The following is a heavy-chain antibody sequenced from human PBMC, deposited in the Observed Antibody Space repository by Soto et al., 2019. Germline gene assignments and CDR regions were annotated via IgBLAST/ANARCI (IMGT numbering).Heavy chain of an antibody. CDR2: IIPIFGTA. CDR1: GGTFSSYA. J-gene: IGHJ5*02. D-gene: IGHD2-15*01. CDR3: ARGSPYCSGGSCYPGDWFDP. Sequence: GASVKVSCKASGGTFSSYAISWVRQAPGQGLEWMGGIIPIFGTANYAQKFQGRVTITADESTSTAYMELSSLRSEDTAVYYCARGSPYCSGGSCYPGDWFDPWGQGTQVXVSS. V-gene: IGHV1-69*13.